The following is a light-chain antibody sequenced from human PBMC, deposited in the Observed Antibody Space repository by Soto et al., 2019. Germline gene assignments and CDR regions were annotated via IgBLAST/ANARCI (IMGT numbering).Light chain of an antibody. V-gene: IGKV3-20*01. CDR1: QSVSSNS. CDR3: QQYGDSPPT. Sequence: EIVLTQSPGTLSLSPGESATLSCRASQSVSSNSLAWYRRNPGQPPSLLIYGTSTRATDIPRRFSGSGSGKDFTLTTTRLEPEDFAVYFCQQYGDSPPTFGQGPKVEVK. J-gene: IGKJ1*01. CDR2: GTS.